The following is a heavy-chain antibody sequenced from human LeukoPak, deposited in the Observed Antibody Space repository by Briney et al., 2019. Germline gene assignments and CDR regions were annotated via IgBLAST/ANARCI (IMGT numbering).Heavy chain of an antibody. J-gene: IGHJ4*02. V-gene: IGHV3-21*01. Sequence: ETLSLTCTVSGGSISSYYWSWVRQAPGKGLEWVSSISSSSSHIYYADSVKGRFTISRDNAKNSLYLQMNSLRAEDTAVYFCARSDYCGGDCYSSLSNYWGQGTLVTVSS. CDR1: GGSISSYY. D-gene: IGHD2-21*02. CDR2: ISSSSSHI. CDR3: ARSDYCGGDCYSSLSNY.